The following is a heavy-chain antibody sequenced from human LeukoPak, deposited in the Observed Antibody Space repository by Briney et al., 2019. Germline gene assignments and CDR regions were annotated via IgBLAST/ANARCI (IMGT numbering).Heavy chain of an antibody. Sequence: GRSLRLSCAASEFTFSNYPMHWVRQAPGQGLEWVAVISSDANNKYYADSVKGRFTISRDNSRDTLFLQMNSLRPEDTAVYYCARDSMVRGDRVDYWGQGTLVTVSS. CDR1: EFTFSNYP. CDR2: ISSDANNK. CDR3: ARDSMVRGDRVDY. V-gene: IGHV3-30-3*01. D-gene: IGHD3-10*01. J-gene: IGHJ4*02.